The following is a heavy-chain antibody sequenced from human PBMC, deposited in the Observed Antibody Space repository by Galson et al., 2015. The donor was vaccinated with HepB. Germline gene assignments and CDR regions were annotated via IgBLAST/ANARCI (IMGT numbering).Heavy chain of an antibody. D-gene: IGHD2-2*01. CDR1: GFTFSRYD. CDR3: ARTPRRAAALQWYFDL. CDR2: IGAAGDT. V-gene: IGHV3-13*04. J-gene: IGHJ2*01. Sequence: SLRLSCAASGFTFSRYDMHWVRQATGKGLEWVSGIGAAGDTYYPGSVKGRFTISRENVKNSLYLQMKSLRAGDTAVYYCARTPRRAAALQWYFDLWGRGTLVTVSS.